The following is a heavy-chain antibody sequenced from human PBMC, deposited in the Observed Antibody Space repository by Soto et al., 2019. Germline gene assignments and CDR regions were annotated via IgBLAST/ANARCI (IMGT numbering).Heavy chain of an antibody. J-gene: IGHJ6*03. CDR2: IYYSGST. D-gene: IGHD2-2*01. V-gene: IGHV4-59*08. Sequence: PSETLSLTCTVSGGSISSYYWSWIRQPPGKGLEWIGYIYYSGSTNYNPSLKSRVTISVDTSKNQFSLKLSSVTAADTAVYYCARGGYCSSTSCHAHYYYMDVWGKGTTVTVSS. CDR3: ARGGYCSSTSCHAHYYYMDV. CDR1: GGSISSYY.